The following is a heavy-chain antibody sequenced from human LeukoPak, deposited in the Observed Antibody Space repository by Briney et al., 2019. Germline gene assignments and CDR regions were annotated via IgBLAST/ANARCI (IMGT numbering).Heavy chain of an antibody. CDR2: IIPIFDAP. CDR1: GGTFSDNA. CDR3: AREMNCYPKKNWFDP. Sequence: SVKLSCKASGGTFSDNAISWVRQAPGQGLEWMGRIIPIFDAPNYAQNLQGRVTITADTSTTTAYMELSRLSSDDTAVYYCAREMNCYPKKNWFDPWGQGTLVTVSS. J-gene: IGHJ5*02. V-gene: IGHV1-69*06. D-gene: IGHD3-16*02.